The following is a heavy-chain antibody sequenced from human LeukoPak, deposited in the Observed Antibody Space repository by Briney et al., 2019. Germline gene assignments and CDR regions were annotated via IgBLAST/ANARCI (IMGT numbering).Heavy chain of an antibody. CDR3: ARGGVYCSSVSCSVDY. CDR1: GFTFGDYA. J-gene: IGHJ4*02. CDR2: ISSKAYGGTT. V-gene: IGHV3-49*03. Sequence: GGSLRLSCTVSGFTFGDYAMSWFRQAPGKGLEWVGFISSKAYGGTTENAASVKGRFTISRDDSKSIAYLQMNSLKTEDTAVYYCARGGVYCSSVSCSVDYWGQGILVTVSS. D-gene: IGHD2-2*01.